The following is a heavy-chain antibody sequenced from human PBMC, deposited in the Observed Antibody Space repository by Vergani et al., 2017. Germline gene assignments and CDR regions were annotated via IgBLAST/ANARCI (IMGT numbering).Heavy chain of an antibody. V-gene: IGHV3-23*01. J-gene: IGHJ6*03. Sequence: EVQLLESGGGLVQPGGSLRLSCAASGFTFSSYAMSWVRQAPGKGLEWVSAISGSGGSTYYADSGKGRFTISRDNSKNPLYLQMNSLRAEDTAVYYCAKDGAECTIFGVVSYYYYYMDVWGKGTTVTVSS. CDR3: AKDGAECTIFGVVSYYYYYMDV. D-gene: IGHD3-3*01. CDR1: GFTFSSYA. CDR2: ISGSGGST.